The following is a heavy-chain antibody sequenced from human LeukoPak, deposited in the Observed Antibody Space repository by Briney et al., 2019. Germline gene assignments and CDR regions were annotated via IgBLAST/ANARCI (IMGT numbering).Heavy chain of an antibody. CDR1: GGSIDITTLSFY. CDR3: AREVRGIIIRWFDP. J-gene: IGHJ5*02. Sequence: SETLSLTCTVSGGSIDITTLSFYWGWIRQTPGKGLEWIGYIDDSGSANYNPSLKSRVTISVDTSRNQFSLKLSSVTAADTAVYYCAREVRGIIIRWFDPWGQGTLVTVSS. D-gene: IGHD3-10*01. V-gene: IGHV4-61*05. CDR2: IDDSGSA.